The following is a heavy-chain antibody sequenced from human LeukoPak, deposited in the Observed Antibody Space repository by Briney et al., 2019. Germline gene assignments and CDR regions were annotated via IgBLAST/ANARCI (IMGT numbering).Heavy chain of an antibody. CDR1: GFTFSSYW. V-gene: IGHV3-7*03. CDR2: IKQDGSEK. D-gene: IGHD3-22*01. Sequence: GGSLRLSCAASGFTFSSYWMSWVRQAPGKGLEWVANIKQDGSEKYYVDSVKGRFTISRDNSKNTLYLQMNSLRAEDTAVYYCAGTYYYDKGAFDIWGQGTMVTVSS. J-gene: IGHJ3*02. CDR3: AGTYYYDKGAFDI.